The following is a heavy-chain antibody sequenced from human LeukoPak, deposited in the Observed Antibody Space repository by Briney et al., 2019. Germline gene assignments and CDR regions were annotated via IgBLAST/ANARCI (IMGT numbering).Heavy chain of an antibody. CDR3: TREGRDTTIDY. CDR2: ISSSSSYI. CDR1: GLTFSSYS. V-gene: IGHV3-21*01. D-gene: IGHD1-1*01. J-gene: IGHJ4*02. Sequence: GGSLRLSCAASGLTFSSYSMNWVRQAPGKGLEWVSSISSSSSYIYYADSVKGRFTISRDNAKNSLYLQMNSLRVEDTAVYYCTREGRDTTIDYWGQGTLVTVSS.